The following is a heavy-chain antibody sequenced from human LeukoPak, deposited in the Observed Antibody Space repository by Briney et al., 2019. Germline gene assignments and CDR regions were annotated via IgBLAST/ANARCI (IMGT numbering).Heavy chain of an antibody. CDR2: IYYSEST. J-gene: IGHJ6*03. V-gene: IGHV4-59*01. CDR3: ARERCSSTSCYTEDYYYMDV. CDR1: GGFIRSYY. Sequence: SETLSLTCTVSGGFIRSYYWSWIRQPPAKGLEWSGYIYYSESTNYNPSLKSRVTISVDTSKNQFSVKLSSVTAADTAVYYCARERCSSTSCYTEDYYYMDVWGKGTTVTVSS. D-gene: IGHD2-2*02.